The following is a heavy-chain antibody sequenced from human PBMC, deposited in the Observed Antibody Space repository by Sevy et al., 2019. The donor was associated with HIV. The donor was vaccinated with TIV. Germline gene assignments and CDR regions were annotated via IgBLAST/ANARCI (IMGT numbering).Heavy chain of an antibody. CDR2: IYYSGST. Sequence: SGTLSLTCTVSGNSISSSTYYWGWIRQPPGKGLEWIGSIYYSGSTYHNPSLKSRVTTSVDTSKNHFSLKLSSVTASDTAVYYCVSHNWNGDYFDYWGQGTLVTVSS. D-gene: IGHD1-1*01. CDR1: GNSISSSTYY. V-gene: IGHV4-39*02. CDR3: VSHNWNGDYFDY. J-gene: IGHJ4*02.